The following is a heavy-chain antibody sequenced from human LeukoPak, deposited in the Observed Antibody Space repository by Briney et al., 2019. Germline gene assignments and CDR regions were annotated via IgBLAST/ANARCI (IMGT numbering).Heavy chain of an antibody. CDR3: AKDRSYFDY. V-gene: IGHV3-23*01. CDR2: ISGSGDRT. CDR1: GFTFSNYA. Sequence: GGSLRLSSAASGFTFSNYAMSWVRPAPGKGLEWVSAISGSGDRTYYTDSVKGRFTISRDNSKNTLYLQMNSLRAEDTAVYYCAKDRSYFDYWGQGTLVTVSS. J-gene: IGHJ4*02.